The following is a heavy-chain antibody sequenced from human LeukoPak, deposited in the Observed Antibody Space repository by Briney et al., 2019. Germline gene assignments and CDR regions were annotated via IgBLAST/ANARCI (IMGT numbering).Heavy chain of an antibody. CDR3: ARVSATTVTIYS. Sequence: PGGSLRLSCAASGFTFSDHYMSWIRQAPGKGLERFSYISYSGTTIYYADSVKGRFTISRDNARNSLYLQMNSLRADDTAMYYCARVSATTVTIYSWGQGTLVTVSS. D-gene: IGHD4-17*01. CDR1: GFTFSDHY. J-gene: IGHJ4*02. V-gene: IGHV3-11*01. CDR2: ISYSGTTI.